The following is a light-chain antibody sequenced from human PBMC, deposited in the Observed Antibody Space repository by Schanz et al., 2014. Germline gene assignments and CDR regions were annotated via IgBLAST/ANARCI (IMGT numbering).Light chain of an antibody. CDR3: QRYNSALWT. J-gene: IGKJ1*01. Sequence: DIQMPQSPSSLSASVGDRVTITCRASQGISNYLAWYQQKPGKVPKLLIYAASTLQSGVPSRFSGSGSGTDFTLSISSLQPEDVATYYCQRYNSALWTFGQGTKVEIK. V-gene: IGKV1-27*01. CDR1: QGISNY. CDR2: AAS.